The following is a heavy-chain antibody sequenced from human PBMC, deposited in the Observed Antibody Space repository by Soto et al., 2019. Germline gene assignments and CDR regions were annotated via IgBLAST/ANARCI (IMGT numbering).Heavy chain of an antibody. CDR2: IYTSGST. J-gene: IGHJ4*02. CDR1: GGSISSYY. D-gene: IGHD3-10*01. V-gene: IGHV4-4*07. CDR3: AREVGEQQEAFDY. Sequence: SETLSLTCTVSGGSISSYYWSWIRQPAGKGLEWIGRIYTSGSTNYNPSLKSRVTMSVDTSKNQFSLKLSSMTAAHSAVYYCAREVGEQQEAFDYWAQGTLVTVTS.